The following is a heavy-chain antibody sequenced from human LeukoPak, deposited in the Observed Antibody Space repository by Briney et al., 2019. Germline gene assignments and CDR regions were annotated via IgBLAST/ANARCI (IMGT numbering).Heavy chain of an antibody. CDR3: ARGYMFDP. D-gene: IGHD2-2*02. V-gene: IGHV3-9*01. CDR2: ISWNSGSI. Sequence: PGGSLRLSCAASGFTFDDYAMHWVRQARGKGLEWVSGISWNSGSIGSADSVKGRFTISRDNAQNSLYLQMNSLRAEDTALYYCARGYMFDPWGQGTLVTVSS. CDR1: GFTFDDYA. J-gene: IGHJ5*02.